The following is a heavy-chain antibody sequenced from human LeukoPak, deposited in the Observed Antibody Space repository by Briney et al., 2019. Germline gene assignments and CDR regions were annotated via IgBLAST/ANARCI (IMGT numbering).Heavy chain of an antibody. J-gene: IGHJ4*02. CDR1: GGSVSSGSYY. D-gene: IGHD3-16*02. CDR2: IYYSGST. Sequence: PSETLSLTCTVSGGSVSSGSYYWSWIRQPPGKGLEWIGYIYYSGSTNYNPSLKSRVTISVDTSKNQFSVKLSSVTAADTAVYYCASEGMITFGGVIVMGGGYFDYWGQGTLVTVSS. V-gene: IGHV4-61*01. CDR3: ASEGMITFGGVIVMGGGYFDY.